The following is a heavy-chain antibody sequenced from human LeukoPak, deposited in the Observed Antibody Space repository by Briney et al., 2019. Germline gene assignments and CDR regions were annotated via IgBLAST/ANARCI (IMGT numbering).Heavy chain of an antibody. CDR2: IRSKTYGGTT. CDR3: TRGGLVVMHAFAI. V-gene: IGHV3-49*03. Sequence: PGGSLRLSCTASGFTFGDYAMSWFRQAPGKGLEWVGFIRSKTYGGTTEYAASVKGRFTISRDDSKSIAYLQMNSLKTEDTAVYYCTRGGLVVMHAFAIWGQGTMVTVSS. CDR1: GFTFGDYA. D-gene: IGHD3-22*01. J-gene: IGHJ3*02.